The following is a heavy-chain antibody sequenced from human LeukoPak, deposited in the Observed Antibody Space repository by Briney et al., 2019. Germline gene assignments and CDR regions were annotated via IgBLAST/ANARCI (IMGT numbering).Heavy chain of an antibody. J-gene: IGHJ5*02. V-gene: IGHV1-3*01. D-gene: IGHD3-22*01. Sequence: ASVKVSCKASGYTFTTYAMHWVRQAPGQRLEWIGWINAGNGNTKYSQKFQGRVTITRDTSASKAYMELSSLRSEDTAIYYCARFTMTRGWFDPWGQGTLVTVSS. CDR1: GYTFTTYA. CDR2: INAGNGNT. CDR3: ARFTMTRGWFDP.